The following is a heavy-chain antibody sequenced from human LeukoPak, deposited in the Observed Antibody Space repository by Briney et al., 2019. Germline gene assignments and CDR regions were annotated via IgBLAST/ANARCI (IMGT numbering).Heavy chain of an antibody. J-gene: IGHJ6*02. CDR1: GFTFSSYA. V-gene: IGHV3-30-3*01. D-gene: IGHD6-13*01. CDR3: ARGAAAGPYYYYYYGMDV. Sequence: GRSLRLSCAASGFTFSSYAMPWVRQAPGKGLEWVAVISYDGSNKYYADSVKGRFTISRDNSKNTLYLQMNSLRAEDTAVYYCARGAAAGPYYYYYYGMDVWGQGTTVTVSS. CDR2: ISYDGSNK.